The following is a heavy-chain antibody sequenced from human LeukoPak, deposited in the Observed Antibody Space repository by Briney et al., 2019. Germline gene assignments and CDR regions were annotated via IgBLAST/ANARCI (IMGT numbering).Heavy chain of an antibody. V-gene: IGHV4-34*01. CDR2: INHSGST. CDR1: GGSFSGDY. J-gene: IGHJ5*02. CDR3: ARIVVTGSRGNWFDP. D-gene: IGHD1-20*01. Sequence: SETLSLTCAVYGGSFSGDYWSSVRQPPGKGLEWIGEINHSGSTNYNPSLKSRVTISVDTSKNQFSLKLSSVTAADTAVYYCARIVVTGSRGNWFDPWGQGTLVTVSS.